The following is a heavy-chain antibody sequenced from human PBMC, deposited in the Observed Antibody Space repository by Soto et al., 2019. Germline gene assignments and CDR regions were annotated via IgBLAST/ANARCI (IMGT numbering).Heavy chain of an antibody. CDR3: ARARYGDYINWYYFDY. V-gene: IGHV4-34*01. J-gene: IGHJ4*02. CDR2: INHSGST. Sequence: SETLSLTCAVYGGSFSGYYWSWIRQPPGKGLEWIGEINHSGSTNYNPSLKSRVTISVDTSKNQFSLKLSSVTAADTAVYYCARARYGDYINWYYFDYWGQGTLVTVSS. D-gene: IGHD4-17*01. CDR1: GGSFSGYY.